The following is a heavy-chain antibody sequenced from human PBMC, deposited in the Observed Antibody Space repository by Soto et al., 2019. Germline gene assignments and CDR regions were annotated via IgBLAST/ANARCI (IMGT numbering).Heavy chain of an antibody. CDR3: ARDWDVDTAMVTFYYYGMDV. J-gene: IGHJ6*02. CDR1: GFTFSSYS. D-gene: IGHD5-18*01. V-gene: IGHV3-48*02. CDR2: ISSSSSTI. Sequence: TGGSLRLSCAASGFTFSSYSMNWVRQAPGKGLEWVSYISSSSSTIYYADSVKGRFTISRDNAKNSLFLQMNSLRDEDTAVYYCARDWDVDTAMVTFYYYGMDVWGQGTTVTVSS.